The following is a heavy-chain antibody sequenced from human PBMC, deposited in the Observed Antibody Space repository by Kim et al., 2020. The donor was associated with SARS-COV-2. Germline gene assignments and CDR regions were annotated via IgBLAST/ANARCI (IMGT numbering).Heavy chain of an antibody. CDR1: GFTFSSYA. D-gene: IGHD2-15*01. J-gene: IGHJ6*02. V-gene: IGHV3-30*04. CDR2: ISYDGSNK. CDR3: AREGGGYCSGGSCYSYYYYYGMDV. Sequence: GGSLRLSCAASGFTFSSYAMHWVRQAPGKGLEWVAVISYDGSNKYYADSVKGRFTISRDNSKNTLYLQMNSLRAEDTAVYYCAREGGGYCSGGSCYSYYYYYGMDVWGQGTTVTVSS.